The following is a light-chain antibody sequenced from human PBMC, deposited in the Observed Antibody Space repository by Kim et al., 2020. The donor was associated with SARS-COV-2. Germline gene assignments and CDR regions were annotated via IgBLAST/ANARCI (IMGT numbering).Light chain of an antibody. CDR3: QTWGTGIPV. CDR1: SGHSSYA. J-gene: IGLJ3*02. CDR2: LNSDGSH. Sequence: ASVKLTCTLSSGHSSYAIAWHQQQPEKGPRYLMKLNSDGSHSKGDGIPDRFSGSSSGAERYLTISSLQSEDEVDYYCQTWGTGIPVFGGGTKLTVL. V-gene: IGLV4-69*01.